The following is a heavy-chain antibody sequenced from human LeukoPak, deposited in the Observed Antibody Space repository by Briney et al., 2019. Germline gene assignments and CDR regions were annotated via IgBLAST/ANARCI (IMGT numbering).Heavy chain of an antibody. D-gene: IGHD6-6*01. CDR1: GYTFTGYY. V-gene: IGHV1-2*02. CDR2: INPNSGGT. CDR3: ARAAERGYSSSSVDY. J-gene: IGHJ4*02. Sequence: ASVKVSCKASGYTFTGYYMHWVRQAPGQGLEWMGWINPNSGGTNYAQKFQGRVTMTRDTSISTAYMELSRLRSDDTAVYYCARAAERGYSSSSVDYWGQGTLVTVSS.